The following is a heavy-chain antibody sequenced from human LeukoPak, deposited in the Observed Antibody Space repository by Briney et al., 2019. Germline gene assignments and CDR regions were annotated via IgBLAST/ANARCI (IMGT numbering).Heavy chain of an antibody. D-gene: IGHD3-22*01. CDR1: GFTFSNYA. Sequence: GGSLRLSCAASGFTFSNYAMSWVRQAPGKGLEWVSTIGGIRGDTYDADSVKGRFIISRDNSKNTLFMQMNSLRAEDTAVYYCAKANYYDSSGYLKPDDAFDIWGQGTMVTVSS. CDR2: IGGIRGDT. V-gene: IGHV3-23*01. CDR3: AKANYYDSSGYLKPDDAFDI. J-gene: IGHJ3*02.